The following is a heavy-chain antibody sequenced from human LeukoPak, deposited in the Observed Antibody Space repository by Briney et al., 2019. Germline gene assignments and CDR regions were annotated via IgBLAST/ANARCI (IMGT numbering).Heavy chain of an antibody. V-gene: IGHV4-59*01. CDR3: ARVTDWNDLDY. CDR1: GGPITNDY. Sequence: PSETLSLTCTVSGGPITNDYWSWIRQPPGKGLEWIGYIHSNGVTNYNPSLKSRVTMSLDTSKSKLSLKVASVTAADTAVYYCARVTDWNDLDYWGQGTLVTVSS. CDR2: IHSNGVT. D-gene: IGHD1-1*01. J-gene: IGHJ4*02.